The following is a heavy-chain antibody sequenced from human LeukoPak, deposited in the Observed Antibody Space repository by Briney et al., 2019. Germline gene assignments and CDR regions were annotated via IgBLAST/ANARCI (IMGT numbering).Heavy chain of an antibody. CDR3: AGTMVRGNWFDP. CDR2: ISSSSSYT. D-gene: IGHD3-10*01. V-gene: IGHV3-11*03. CDR1: GFTFSDYY. Sequence: PGGSLRLSCAASGFTFSDYYMSWIRQAPGKGLEWVSYISSSSSYTNYADSVKGRFTISRDNAKNSLYLQMNSLRAEDTAVYYCAGTMVRGNWFDPWGQGTLVTVSS. J-gene: IGHJ5*02.